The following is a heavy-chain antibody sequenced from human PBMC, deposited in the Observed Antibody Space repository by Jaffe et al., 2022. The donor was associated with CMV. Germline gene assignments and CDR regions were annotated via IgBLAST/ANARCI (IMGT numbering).Heavy chain of an antibody. CDR3: ARSFVVVVAATFSYYGMDV. J-gene: IGHJ6*02. D-gene: IGHD2-15*01. CDR1: GGTFSSYA. V-gene: IGHV1-69*01. CDR2: IIPIFGTA. Sequence: QVQLVQSGAEVKKPGSSVKVSCKASGGTFSSYAISWVRQAPGQGLEWMGGIIPIFGTANYAQKFQGRVTITADESTSTAYMELSSLRSEDTAVYYCARSFVVVVAATFSYYGMDVWGQGTTVTVSS.